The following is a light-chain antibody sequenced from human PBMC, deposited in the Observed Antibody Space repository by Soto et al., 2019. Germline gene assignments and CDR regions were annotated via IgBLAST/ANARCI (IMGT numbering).Light chain of an antibody. Sequence: EVVMTQSPATLSVSPGEGATLSCRASQSVTSNYLAWYQQKPGKAPRLLIHGISNRATGVPDRFSGSGSGTDFTLTISCLQSEDFATYYCQQYYSYPPWTFGQGTKVDIK. V-gene: IGKV3D-15*01. J-gene: IGKJ1*01. CDR3: QQYYSYPPWT. CDR1: QSVTSN. CDR2: GIS.